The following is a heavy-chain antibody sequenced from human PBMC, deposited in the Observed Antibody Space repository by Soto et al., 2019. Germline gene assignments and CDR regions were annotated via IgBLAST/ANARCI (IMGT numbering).Heavy chain of an antibody. D-gene: IGHD3-9*01. V-gene: IGHV3-21*01. CDR1: GFMFTRST. CDR2: ITSASDYI. Sequence: GGSLRLSCVASGFMFTRSTMNWVRQAPGKGLEWVSSITSASDYIFYADSVKGRFTISRDNAKNSLYLQMNSLRAEDTAVYYCARVGTGSSTHLDIWGQGTMVTVS. J-gene: IGHJ3*02. CDR3: ARVGTGSSTHLDI.